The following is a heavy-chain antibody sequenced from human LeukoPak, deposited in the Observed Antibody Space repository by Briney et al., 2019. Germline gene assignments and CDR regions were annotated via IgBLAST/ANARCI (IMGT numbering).Heavy chain of an antibody. J-gene: IGHJ4*02. V-gene: IGHV3-23*01. CDR1: GFAFSGYA. CDR2: ISGSGGST. D-gene: IGHD3-9*01. CDR3: AKRSGDWLLYRYFDY. Sequence: PGGSLRLSCAASGFAFSGYAMSWVRQAPGKGLEWVSAISGSGGSTYYADSVKGRFTISRDNSKNTLYLQMNSLRAEDTAVYYCAKRSGDWLLYRYFDYWGQGTLVTVSS.